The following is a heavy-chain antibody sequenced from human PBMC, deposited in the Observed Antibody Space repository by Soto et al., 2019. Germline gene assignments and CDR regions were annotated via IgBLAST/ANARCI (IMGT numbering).Heavy chain of an antibody. Sequence: QVQLVQSGAEVKKPGASVKVSCKASGYTFTSYDINWVRQATGQGLEWMGWMNPNSGNTGYAQKFQGRVTITRNTLLGTAYLEMGSLRTVVTAEDFWAEAGLQAGMGVWGPGTPVTVSS. CDR2: MNPNSGNT. CDR1: GYTFTSYD. V-gene: IGHV1-8*01. J-gene: IGHJ6*02. CDR3: AEAGLQAGMGV.